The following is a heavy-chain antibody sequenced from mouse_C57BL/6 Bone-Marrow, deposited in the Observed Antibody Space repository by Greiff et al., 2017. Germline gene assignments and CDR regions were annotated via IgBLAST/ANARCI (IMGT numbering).Heavy chain of an antibody. J-gene: IGHJ1*03. Sequence: VQLKQSGPELVKPGASVKISCKASGYTFTDYYMNWVKQSHGQSLEWIGDINPNNGGTSYNQKFKGKATLTVDKSSSTAYMERRSLTSADSAVYYCAGWYWYFDFWGTGTTATVTA. V-gene: IGHV1-26*01. CDR1: GYTFTDYY. CDR3: AGWYWYFDF. D-gene: IGHD1-1*02. CDR2: INPNNGGT.